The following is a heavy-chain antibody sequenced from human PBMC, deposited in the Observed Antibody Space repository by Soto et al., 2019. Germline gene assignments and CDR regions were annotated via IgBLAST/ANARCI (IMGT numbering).Heavy chain of an antibody. CDR2: IYYSGST. V-gene: IGHV4-59*08. J-gene: IGHJ4*02. D-gene: IGHD4-17*01. CDR1: GGSISSYY. CDR3: ARGSTTEKVDS. Sequence: ASETLSLTCTVSGGSISSYYWSWIRQPPGKGLEWIAYIYYSGSTDYNPSLKSRVTISADTSKNQFSLKLTSVTAADTAVYYCARGSTTEKVDSWGREPWSPSPQ.